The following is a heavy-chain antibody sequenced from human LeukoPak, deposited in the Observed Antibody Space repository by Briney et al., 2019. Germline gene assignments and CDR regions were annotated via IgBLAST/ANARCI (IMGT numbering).Heavy chain of an antibody. CDR2: IYYSGST. CDR1: GGSISSYY. D-gene: IGHD3-10*01. J-gene: IGHJ5*02. Sequence: SETLSLTCTVSGGSISSYYWSWIRQPAGTALEWIGYIYYSGSTNYNPSLKSRVTISVDASKNQFSLKLSSVTAADTAVYYCARPIRSRDNNWFDPWGQGTLVIVSS. V-gene: IGHV4-59*01. CDR3: ARPIRSRDNNWFDP.